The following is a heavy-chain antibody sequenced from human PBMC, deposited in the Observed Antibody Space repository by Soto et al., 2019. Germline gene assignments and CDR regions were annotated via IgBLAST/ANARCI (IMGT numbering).Heavy chain of an antibody. CDR2: VSGSGANT. CDR1: GITFSSYA. Sequence: AGGSLRLSCAASGITFSSYAMSWVRQAPGKGLEWVSTVSGSGANTYYADSVKGRFTISRDNSESTLYLQMISLRAEDMAIYYCARGPHSSGWHYFDYWGQGTLVTVSS. CDR3: ARGPHSSGWHYFDY. D-gene: IGHD6-19*01. J-gene: IGHJ4*02. V-gene: IGHV3-23*01.